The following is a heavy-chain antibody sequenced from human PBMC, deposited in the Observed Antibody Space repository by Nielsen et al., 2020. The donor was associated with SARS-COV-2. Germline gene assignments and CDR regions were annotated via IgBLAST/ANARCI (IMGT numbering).Heavy chain of an antibody. CDR2: ISAST. CDR1: GFTISTYA. D-gene: IGHD3-3*01. CDR3: ARVGGWSGYYNYYYYYGMDV. Sequence: GGSLRLSCVVSGFTISTYAMSWVRQAPGKGLEWVSAISASTYYADSVKGRFTISRDNAKNSLYLQMNSLRAEDTAAYYCARVGGWSGYYNYYYYYGMDVWGQGTTVTVSS. J-gene: IGHJ6*02. V-gene: IGHV3-21*01.